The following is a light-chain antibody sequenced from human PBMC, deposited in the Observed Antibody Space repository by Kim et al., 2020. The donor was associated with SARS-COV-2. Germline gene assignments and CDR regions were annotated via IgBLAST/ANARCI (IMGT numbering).Light chain of an antibody. Sequence: EIVLTQSPATLSVSPGERVTLPCTTSQSVSSNLAWYQHKPGQAPRLLIYGASTRASGIPARFSGSASQTEFTLTINTLQSEDVAVYYCQHSDNWPPFTFGQGTKLEI. V-gene: IGKV3D-15*01. J-gene: IGKJ2*01. CDR1: QSVSSN. CDR2: GAS. CDR3: QHSDNWPPFT.